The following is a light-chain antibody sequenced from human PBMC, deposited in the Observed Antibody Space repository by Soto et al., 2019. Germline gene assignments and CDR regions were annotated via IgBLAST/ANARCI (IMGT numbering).Light chain of an antibody. J-gene: IGLJ1*01. Sequence: SALAQPASVSGSAGKSFTISCNGISSDVGGYNDVSWYQQHPGKCPKLLIYEVSNRPSGVSNRCSGSKSGNSATRTIDVLQAEDKADYYGSSYTSTTTRVFGTGTKV. V-gene: IGLV2-14*03. CDR1: SSDVGGYND. CDR2: EVS. CDR3: SSYTSTTTRV.